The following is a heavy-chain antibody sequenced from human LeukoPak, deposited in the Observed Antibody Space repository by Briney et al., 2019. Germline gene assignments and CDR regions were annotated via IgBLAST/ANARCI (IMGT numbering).Heavy chain of an antibody. J-gene: IGHJ2*01. D-gene: IGHD2-8*02. CDR3: ARDADTGGSYWYFDL. CDR2: IWSDGSNE. V-gene: IGHV3-33*01. Sequence: GRSLRLSCPASGFTLSYYGMHWVRQAPGKGLEWVALIWSDGSNENYADSVKGRFTISRDTSRNTLYLQMHSLRAEDTAVYYCARDADTGGSYWYFDLCGRGTQVTVSS. CDR1: GFTLSYYG.